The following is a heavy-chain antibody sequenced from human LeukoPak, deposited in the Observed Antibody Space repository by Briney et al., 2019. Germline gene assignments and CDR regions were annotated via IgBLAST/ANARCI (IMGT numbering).Heavy chain of an antibody. CDR1: GGSISSSSYY. J-gene: IGHJ3*02. V-gene: IGHV4-39*07. Sequence: SETLSLTCTVSGGSISSSSYYWGWIRQPPGRGREWFGSIYYSGSTYYNPSLKSRVTISVDSSKNQSSLKLSSVTAADTAVYYCARVDTVTTDAFDIWGQGTMVTVSS. CDR3: ARVDTVTTDAFDI. CDR2: IYYSGST. D-gene: IGHD4-17*01.